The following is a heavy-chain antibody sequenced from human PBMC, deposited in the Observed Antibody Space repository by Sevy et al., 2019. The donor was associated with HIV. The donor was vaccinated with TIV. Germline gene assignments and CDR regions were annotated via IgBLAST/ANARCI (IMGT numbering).Heavy chain of an antibody. J-gene: IGHJ4*02. CDR1: GGSISGYY. V-gene: IGHV4-59*01. Sequence: SETLSLTCTVSGGSISGYYWSWIRHPPGKGLEWIGYISYSGSTNYNPSLKSRVTISVDTSKNEFSLKLSSVTAADTAVYYCAGSRVITGTFDYWGQGTLVTVSS. CDR3: AGSRVITGTFDY. CDR2: ISYSGST. D-gene: IGHD1-20*01.